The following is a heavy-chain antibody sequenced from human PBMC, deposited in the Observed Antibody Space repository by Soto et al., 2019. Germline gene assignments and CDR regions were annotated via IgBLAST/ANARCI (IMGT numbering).Heavy chain of an antibody. CDR3: AKDRYYDFWSGYWMGESNNYYYYYMDV. D-gene: IGHD3-3*01. CDR1: GFTFDDYA. Sequence: PGGSLRLSCAASGFTFDDYAMHWVRQAPGKGLEWVSGISWNSGSIGYADSVKGRFTISRDNAKNSLYLQMNSLRAEDTALYYCAKDRYYDFWSGYWMGESNNYYYYYMDVWGKGTTVTVSS. J-gene: IGHJ6*03. CDR2: ISWNSGSI. V-gene: IGHV3-9*01.